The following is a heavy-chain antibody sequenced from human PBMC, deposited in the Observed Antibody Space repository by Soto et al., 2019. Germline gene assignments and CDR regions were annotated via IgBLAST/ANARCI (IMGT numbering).Heavy chain of an antibody. V-gene: IGHV1-69*06. CDR1: GGTFNGYG. D-gene: IGHD3-10*01. J-gene: IGHJ3*01. CDR3: ARGVSNSGAYYTGPSAYDL. CDR2: TVPVFDTS. Sequence: QVQLVQSGAVVKKPGSSVEVSCKASGGTFNGYGISWVRQAPGQGLEWMGGTVPVFDTSKYAPRLQGRVTITVDKSTSTAYMELSSVRSEDTAIYFCARGVSNSGAYYTGPSAYDLWGQGTLVIVSS.